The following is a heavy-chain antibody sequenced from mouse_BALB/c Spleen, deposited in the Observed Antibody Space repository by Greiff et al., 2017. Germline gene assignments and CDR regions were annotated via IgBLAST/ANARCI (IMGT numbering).Heavy chain of an antibody. Sequence: EVKLMESGPGLVKPSQSLSLTCTVTGYSITSDYAWNWIRQFPGNKLEWMGYISYSGSTSYNPSLKSRISITRDTSKNQFFLQLNSVTTEDTATYYCARGDYDGGTFAYWGEGTLVTVSA. V-gene: IGHV3-2*02. CDR3: ARGDYDGGTFAY. CDR2: ISYSGST. D-gene: IGHD2-4*01. J-gene: IGHJ3*01. CDR1: GYSITSDYA.